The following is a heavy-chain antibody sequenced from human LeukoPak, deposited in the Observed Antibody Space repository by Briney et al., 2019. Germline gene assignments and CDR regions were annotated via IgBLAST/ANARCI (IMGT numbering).Heavy chain of an antibody. CDR3: ARGVSPETYYYYMDV. CDR2: IIPIFGTA. V-gene: IGHV1-69*05. Sequence: ASVTVSFKASGGTFISYAISWVRQAPGQGLEWMGGIIPIFGTANYAQKFQGRVTITTDESTSTAYMELSSLRSEDTAVYYCARGVSPETYYYYMDVWGKGTTVTVSS. D-gene: IGHD1-14*01. J-gene: IGHJ6*03. CDR1: GGTFISYA.